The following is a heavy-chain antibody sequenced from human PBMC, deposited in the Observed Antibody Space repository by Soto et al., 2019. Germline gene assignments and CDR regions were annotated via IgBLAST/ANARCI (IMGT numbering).Heavy chain of an antibody. Sequence: QVQLVESGGGVVQPGRSLRLSCAASGFTFSSYAMHWVRQAPGKGLEWVAVISYDGSNKYYADSVKGRFTISRDNSKNTLYLQMNSLRAEDTAVYYCGTAPGYSYGCADYWGQGTLVTVSS. J-gene: IGHJ4*02. CDR3: GTAPGYSYGCADY. CDR1: GFTFSSYA. V-gene: IGHV3-30-3*01. CDR2: ISYDGSNK. D-gene: IGHD5-18*01.